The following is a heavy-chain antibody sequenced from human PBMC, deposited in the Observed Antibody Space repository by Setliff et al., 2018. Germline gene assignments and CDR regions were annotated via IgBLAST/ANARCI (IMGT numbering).Heavy chain of an antibody. J-gene: IGHJ4*02. CDR1: GGSISGYY. V-gene: IGHV4-59*01. Sequence: SETLSLTCTVSGGSISGYYWSWIRQPPGKGLEWIGYIYYSGASKYDPSLKSRLTISVDTSKNQFSLKLTSVTAADTAVYFCAKGGTYRYFDYWGQGTLVTVSS. D-gene: IGHD2-15*01. CDR3: AKGGTYRYFDY. CDR2: IYYSGAS.